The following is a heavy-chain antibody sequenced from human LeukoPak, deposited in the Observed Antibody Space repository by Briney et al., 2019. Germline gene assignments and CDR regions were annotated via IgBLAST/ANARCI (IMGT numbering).Heavy chain of an antibody. CDR2: IRYDGSNK. CDR3: AKEAADIVVVPAAIPVAGY. Sequence: GGSLRLSCAASGFTFSSYSMNWVRQAPGKGLEWVAFIRYDGSNKYYADSVKGRFTISRDNSKNTLYLQMNSLRAEDTAVYYCAKEAADIVVVPAAIPVAGYWGQGTLVTVSS. D-gene: IGHD2-2*01. CDR1: GFTFSSYS. J-gene: IGHJ4*02. V-gene: IGHV3-30*02.